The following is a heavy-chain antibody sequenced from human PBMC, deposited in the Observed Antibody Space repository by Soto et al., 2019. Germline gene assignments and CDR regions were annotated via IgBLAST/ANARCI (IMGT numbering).Heavy chain of an antibody. CDR1: GFTFSSHW. V-gene: IGHV3-74*01. CDR3: ARDLPAADAFDI. Sequence: EVQLVESGGGLVQPGGSLRLSCAASGFTFSSHWMHWVRQAPGKALVWVSRINGDGSSTTYADSVKGRFTISRDNAKNTLSLQMNSLRVEDTAVYYCARDLPAADAFDIWGQGTTVTVSS. CDR2: INGDGSST. J-gene: IGHJ3*02.